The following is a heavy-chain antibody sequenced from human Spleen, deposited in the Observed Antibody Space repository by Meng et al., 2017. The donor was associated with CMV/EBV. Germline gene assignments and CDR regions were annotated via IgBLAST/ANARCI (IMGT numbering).Heavy chain of an antibody. D-gene: IGHD2-15*01. V-gene: IGHV4-34*01. CDR3: ARQVGDKRNYFDY. Sequence: VPLQQWGRRLLKPSEPLSLTCAVYGGSFSGYYWSWIRQPPGKGLEWIGEINHSGSTNYNPSLKSRVTISVDTSKNQFSLKLSSVTAADTAVYYCARQVGDKRNYFDYWGQGTLVTVSS. CDR2: INHSGST. J-gene: IGHJ4*02. CDR1: GGSFSGYY.